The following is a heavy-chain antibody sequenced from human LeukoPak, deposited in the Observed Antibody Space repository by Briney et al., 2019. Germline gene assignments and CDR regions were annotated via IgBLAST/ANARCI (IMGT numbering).Heavy chain of an antibody. CDR3: ALCTAVAGTQGYYFDY. CDR1: GYSFTSYW. V-gene: IGHV5-51*01. D-gene: IGHD6-19*01. Sequence: GESLKISCKGSGYSFTSYWIGWARQMPGKGLEWMGIIYPGDSDTRYSPSFQGQVTISADKSISTAYLQWSSLKASDTAMYYCALCTAVAGTQGYYFDYWGQGTLVTVSS. CDR2: IYPGDSDT. J-gene: IGHJ4*02.